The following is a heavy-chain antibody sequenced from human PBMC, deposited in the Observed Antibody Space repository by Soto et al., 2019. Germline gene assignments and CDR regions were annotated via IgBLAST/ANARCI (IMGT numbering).Heavy chain of an antibody. CDR3: ARRLRLGWFFDV. Sequence: SAESLKISCKGSGYSFTSYWIGWVRQMPGKGLEWMGIIYPGDSDTRYSPSFQGQVAFSADKSISTAYLQWSGLKASDTAIYYCARRLRLGWFFDVWGQGNLVTVPP. V-gene: IGHV5-51*01. J-gene: IGHJ4*02. D-gene: IGHD4-17*01. CDR1: GYSFTSYW. CDR2: IYPGDSDT.